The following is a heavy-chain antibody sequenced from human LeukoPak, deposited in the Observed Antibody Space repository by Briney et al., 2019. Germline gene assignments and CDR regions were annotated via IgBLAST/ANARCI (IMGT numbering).Heavy chain of an antibody. CDR2: IIPLFGTT. Sequence: SAKVSCKASGYTFTSYGISWVRQAPGQGLEWMAGIIPLFGTTKYAHNFQGRVTVTADKSTTTACLEVSSLRLDDTAVYYCSSGTGDYSSWDLHDWGQGTLVTVSS. D-gene: IGHD6-19*01. V-gene: IGHV1-69*06. J-gene: IGHJ4*02. CDR3: SSGTGDYSSWDLHD. CDR1: GYTFTSYG.